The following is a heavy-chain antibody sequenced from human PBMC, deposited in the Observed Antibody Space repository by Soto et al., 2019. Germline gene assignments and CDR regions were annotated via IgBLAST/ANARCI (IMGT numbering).Heavy chain of an antibody. CDR2: INHSGST. J-gene: IGHJ5*02. D-gene: IGHD3-10*01. CDR3: ARASRITMVRGVKAPFDP. Sequence: SETLSLTCAVYGGSFCGYYWSWIRQPPGKGLEWIGEINHSGSTNYNPSLKSRVTISVDTSKNQFSLKLSSVTAADTAVYYCARASRITMVRGVKAPFDPWGQGTLVTVSS. CDR1: GGSFCGYY. V-gene: IGHV4-34*01.